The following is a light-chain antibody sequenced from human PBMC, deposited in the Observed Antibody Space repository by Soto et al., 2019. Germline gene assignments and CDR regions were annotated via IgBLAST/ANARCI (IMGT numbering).Light chain of an antibody. CDR1: QTVGRY. CDR2: DAS. CDR3: QQRLHWPIT. Sequence: EIVLTQSPGTLSLSPGDRVTLSCRASQTVGRYLSWYQHSPGQGPRLLVYDASNRATGIPARFSGSGSETDFTLTISRLEPEDFAVYYCQQRLHWPITFGQGTRLEIK. J-gene: IGKJ5*01. V-gene: IGKV3-11*01.